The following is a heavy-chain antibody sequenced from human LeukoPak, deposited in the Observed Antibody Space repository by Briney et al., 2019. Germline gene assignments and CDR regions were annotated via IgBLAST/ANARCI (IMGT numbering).Heavy chain of an antibody. CDR1: GYTFTSYG. CDR3: ARAPLERQLGFDY. D-gene: IGHD1-1*01. CDR2: ISACNGNT. J-gene: IGHJ4*02. V-gene: IGHV1-18*01. Sequence: ASVKVSCKASGYTFTSYGISWVRQAPGQGLEWMGWISACNGNTNYAQKLQGRVTMTTDTSTSTAYTELRSLRSDDTAVYYCARAPLERQLGFDYWGQGTLVTVSS.